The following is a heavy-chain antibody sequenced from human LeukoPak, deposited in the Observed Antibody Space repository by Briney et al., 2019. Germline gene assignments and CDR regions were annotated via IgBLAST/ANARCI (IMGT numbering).Heavy chain of an antibody. V-gene: IGHV1-2*02. D-gene: IGHD3-16*02. CDR3: AREIMITFGGVIVNDY. CDR1: GYTFTCYY. CDR2: INPNSGGT. Sequence: ASVKVSCKASGYTFTCYYMHWVRQAPGQGLEWMGWINPNSGGTNYQGRVTMTRDTSISTAYMELSRLRSDDTAVYYCAREIMITFGGVIVNDYWGQGTLVTVSS. J-gene: IGHJ4*02.